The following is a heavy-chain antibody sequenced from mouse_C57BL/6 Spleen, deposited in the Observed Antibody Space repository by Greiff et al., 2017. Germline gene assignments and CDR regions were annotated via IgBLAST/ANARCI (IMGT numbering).Heavy chain of an antibody. CDR1: GYTFTDYY. J-gene: IGHJ2*01. V-gene: IGHV1-26*01. CDR2: INPNNGGT. Sequence: VQLQQSGPELVKPGASVKISCKASGYTFTDYYMNWVKQSHGKSLEWIGDINPNNGGTSYNQKFKGKATLTVDKSSSTAYMELRSLTSEDSAVYYCARRHYYGSRRGFDYWGQGTTLTVSS. D-gene: IGHD1-1*01. CDR3: ARRHYYGSRRGFDY.